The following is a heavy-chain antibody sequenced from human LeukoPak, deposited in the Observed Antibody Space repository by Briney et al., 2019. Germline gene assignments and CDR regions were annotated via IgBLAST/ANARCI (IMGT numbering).Heavy chain of an antibody. CDR3: AKGHIMISMDV. CDR1: GFTFSSYA. V-gene: IGHV3-30*04. J-gene: IGHJ6*03. Sequence: GGSLRLSCAASGFTFSSYAMHWVRQAPGKGLEWVAVISYDGSNKYYADSVKGRFTISRDNSKNTLYLQMNSLRAEDTAVYYCAKGHIMISMDVWGKGTTVTISS. CDR2: ISYDGSNK. D-gene: IGHD3-16*01.